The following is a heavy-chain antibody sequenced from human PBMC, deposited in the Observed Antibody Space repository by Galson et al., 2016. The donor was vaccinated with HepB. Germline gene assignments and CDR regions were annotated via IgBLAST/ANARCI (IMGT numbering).Heavy chain of an antibody. Sequence: QSGAEVKKPGESLRISCGGSGYMFTTYWISWVRQMPGKGLEWMGRIDPSDSYTNYSPSFQGHGTISTDKSISTAYLQWNSLKASDTAIYYCARHGGAYYYHGMDVWGQGTTVTVTS. V-gene: IGHV5-10-1*01. J-gene: IGHJ6*02. CDR2: IDPSDSYT. CDR3: ARHGGAYYYHGMDV. CDR1: GYMFTTYW. D-gene: IGHD2-15*01.